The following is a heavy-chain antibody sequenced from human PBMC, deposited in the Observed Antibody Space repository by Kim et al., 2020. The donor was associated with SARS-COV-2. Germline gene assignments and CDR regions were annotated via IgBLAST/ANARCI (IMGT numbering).Heavy chain of an antibody. D-gene: IGHD6-19*01. V-gene: IGHV3-30-3*01. Sequence: GGSLRLSCAASGFTFSSYAMHWVRQAPGKGLEWVAVISYDGSNKYYADSVKGRFTISRDNSKNTLYLQMNSLRAEDTAVYYCARGAVAGPNYKYYYYMDVWGKGTTVTVSS. CDR3: ARGAVAGPNYKYYYYMDV. J-gene: IGHJ6*03. CDR2: ISYDGSNK. CDR1: GFTFSSYA.